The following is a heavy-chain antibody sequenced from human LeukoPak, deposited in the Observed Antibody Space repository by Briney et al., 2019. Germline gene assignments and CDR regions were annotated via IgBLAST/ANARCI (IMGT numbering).Heavy chain of an antibody. CDR2: INHSGST. V-gene: IGHV4-34*01. CDR3: ARLPQQLDAFDF. CDR1: GGSFSGYY. D-gene: IGHD6-13*01. Sequence: SEILSLTCAVYGGSFSGYYWSWIRQPPGKGLEWIGEINHSGSTNYNPSLKSRVTISVDTSKNQFSLKLSSVTAADTAVYYCARLPQQLDAFDFWGQGTMVTVSS. J-gene: IGHJ3*01.